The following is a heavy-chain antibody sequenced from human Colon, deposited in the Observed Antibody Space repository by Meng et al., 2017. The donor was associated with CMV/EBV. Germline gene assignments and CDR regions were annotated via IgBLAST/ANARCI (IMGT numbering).Heavy chain of an antibody. CDR3: AKSRSSTPGIVDD. D-gene: IGHD2/OR15-2a*01. V-gene: IGHV4-61*08. CDR2: IYDTGIT. J-gene: IGHJ4*02. Sequence: QVQLQESGPGLVKPSETLSLTCIVSGVSVTSGAYPWSWIRQSPGKGLEWIGYIYDTGITIYNPSLKSRVTIFLETSKNQFSLNLNSMTTADTAVYYCAKSRSSTPGIVDDWGQGTLVTVSS. CDR1: GVSVTSGAYP.